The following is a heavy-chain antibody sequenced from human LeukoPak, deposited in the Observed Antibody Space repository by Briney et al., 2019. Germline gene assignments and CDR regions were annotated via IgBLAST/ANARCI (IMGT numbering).Heavy chain of an antibody. D-gene: IGHD4-17*01. CDR2: INPSGGSS. CDR1: GYTFTYYY. J-gene: IGHJ4*02. V-gene: IGHV1-46*01. Sequence: GASVKVSCKATGYTFTYYYMHWVRQAPGQGLEWMGIINPSGGSSTYAQKFQGRLTVTRDTSTSTVYMELSSLRSEDTAFYYCARDNGDFDYWGQGTLVTVSS. CDR3: ARDNGDFDY.